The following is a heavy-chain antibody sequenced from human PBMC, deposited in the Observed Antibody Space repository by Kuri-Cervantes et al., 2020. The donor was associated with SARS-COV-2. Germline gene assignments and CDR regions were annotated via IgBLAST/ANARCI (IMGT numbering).Heavy chain of an antibody. CDR2: ISYDGSNK. Sequence: GESLKISCAASGFTFSSYAMHWVHQAPGKGLEWVAVISYDGSNKYYADSVKGRFTISRDNSKNTLYLQMNSLRAEDTAVYYCAREISQSIAAAGTLLDYWGQGTLVTVSS. CDR3: AREISQSIAAAGTLLDY. V-gene: IGHV3-30-3*01. D-gene: IGHD6-13*01. CDR1: GFTFSSYA. J-gene: IGHJ4*02.